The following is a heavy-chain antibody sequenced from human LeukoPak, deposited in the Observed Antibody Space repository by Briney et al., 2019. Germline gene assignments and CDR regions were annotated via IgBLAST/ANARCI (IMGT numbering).Heavy chain of an antibody. CDR3: ARGTTVTTRPLDY. CDR2: IIPILGIA. CDR1: GYTFTSYG. J-gene: IGHJ4*02. D-gene: IGHD4-17*01. Sequence: GASVKVSCKASGYTFTSYGISWVRQAPGQGLEWMGRIIPILGIANYAQKFQGRVTITADKSTSTAYMELSSLRSEDTAVYYCARGTTVTTRPLDYWGQGTLVTVSS. V-gene: IGHV1-69*04.